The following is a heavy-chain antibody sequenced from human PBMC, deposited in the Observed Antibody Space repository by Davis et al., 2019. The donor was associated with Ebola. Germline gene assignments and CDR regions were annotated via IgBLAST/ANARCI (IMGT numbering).Heavy chain of an antibody. D-gene: IGHD1-26*01. J-gene: IGHJ4*02. CDR1: GISFSTYA. CDR3: AGVGATPY. V-gene: IGHV3-30-3*01. Sequence: GGSLRLSCAASGISFSTYAIHWVRQAPGKGLEWVAVISYDGSNKYYADSVKGRFTISRDNAKNSLYLQMNSLRDEDTAVYYCAGVGATPYWGQGTLVTVSS. CDR2: ISYDGSNK.